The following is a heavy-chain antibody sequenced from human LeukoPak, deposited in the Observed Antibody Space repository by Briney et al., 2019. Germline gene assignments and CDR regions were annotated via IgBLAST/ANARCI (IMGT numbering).Heavy chain of an antibody. CDR2: IGGSGGST. CDR1: GFTFSSYA. CDR3: AKACHGDFKYFDY. J-gene: IGHJ4*02. Sequence: TGGSLRLSCPASGFTFSSYAMSWVRQAPGKGLEWVSSIGGSGGSTSYADSVKGRFTISRDNSDNTLYLQMNSLRVDDTVVYYCAKACHGDFKYFDYWGQGTLVTVSS. D-gene: IGHD4-17*01. V-gene: IGHV3-23*01.